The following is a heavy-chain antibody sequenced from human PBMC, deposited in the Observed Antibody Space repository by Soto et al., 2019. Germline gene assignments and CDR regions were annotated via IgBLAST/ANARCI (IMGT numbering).Heavy chain of an antibody. CDR1: GGTFSSYA. CDR3: ALDIVVVPAAIRGTYY. CDR2: IIPICGTA. V-gene: IGHV1-69*13. J-gene: IGHJ4*02. Sequence: SGKVSFKASGGTFSSYAISWVRQAPVQGLEWMGGIIPICGTANYAQKFQSRVTITADESTSTAYMELSSLRSEDTAVYYCALDIVVVPAAIRGTYYWGQGTLVTVSS. D-gene: IGHD2-2*02.